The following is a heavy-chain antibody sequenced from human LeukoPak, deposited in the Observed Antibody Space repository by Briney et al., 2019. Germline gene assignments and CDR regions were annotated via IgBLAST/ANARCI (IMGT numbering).Heavy chain of an antibody. CDR1: GFTFSSYA. J-gene: IGHJ4*02. V-gene: IGHV3-23*01. CDR3: AKLKRRYSGLDY. Sequence: GGSLRLSCAASGFTFSSYAMSWVRQAPGNGLEWVSAISGSGGSTYYADSVKGRFTISRDNSKNTLYLQMNSLRAEDTAVYYCAKLKRRYSGLDYWGQGTLVTVSS. CDR2: ISGSGGST. D-gene: IGHD5-12*01.